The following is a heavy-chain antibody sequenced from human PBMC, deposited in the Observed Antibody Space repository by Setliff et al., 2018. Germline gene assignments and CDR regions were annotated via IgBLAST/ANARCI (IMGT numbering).Heavy chain of an antibody. J-gene: IGHJ6*03. V-gene: IGHV4-59*12. D-gene: IGHD6-19*01. CDR1: GGSISSYY. Sequence: PSETLSLTCTASGGSISSYYWSWIRQPAGKGLEWIGYIYYSGSTNYNPSLKSRVTMSIDTSKNQFSLKLNSVTAADMAVYYCAREQWLDPPGYYYMDVWAKGTTVTVSS. CDR3: AREQWLDPPGYYYMDV. CDR2: IYYSGST.